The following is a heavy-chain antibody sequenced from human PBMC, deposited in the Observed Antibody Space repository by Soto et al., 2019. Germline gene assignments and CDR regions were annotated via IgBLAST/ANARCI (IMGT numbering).Heavy chain of an antibody. CDR3: ARDLVAAAPRYSSGWPNF. D-gene: IGHD6-19*01. CDR1: GFTFSRYA. CDR2: ISYDGSNK. V-gene: IGHV3-30-3*01. Sequence: QVQLVESGGGVVQPGRSLRLSCAASGFTFSRYAMHWVRQAPGKGLEWVAVISYDGSNKYYADSVKGRFTISRDNSKNTXFLQMNSLRAEDTAVYYCARDLVAAAPRYSSGWPNFWGQGTLVTVSS. J-gene: IGHJ4*02.